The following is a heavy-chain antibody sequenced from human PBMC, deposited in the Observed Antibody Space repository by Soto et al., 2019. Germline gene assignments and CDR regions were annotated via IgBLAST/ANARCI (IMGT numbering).Heavy chain of an antibody. CDR2: MNPNSGNT. V-gene: IGHV1-8*01. J-gene: IGHJ6*03. Sequence: ASVKVSCKASGYTFTSYDINWVRQATGQGLEWMGWMNPNSGNTGYAQKFQGRVTMTRNTSISTAYMELSSLRSEDTAVYYCARGSQVARRIAVAGKKENYYYMDVWGKGTTVTVSS. CDR3: ARGSQVARRIAVAGKKENYYYMDV. D-gene: IGHD6-19*01. CDR1: GYTFTSYD.